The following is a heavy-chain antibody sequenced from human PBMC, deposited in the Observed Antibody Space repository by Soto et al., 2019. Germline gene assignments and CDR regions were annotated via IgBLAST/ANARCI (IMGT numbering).Heavy chain of an antibody. Sequence: ASVKVSCKASGYTFTGFYMHWVRQAPGQGLEWMGWINPNNGGTNYAQKFQGWVSMTRDTSISTAYMELNKLKSDDTAVYYCARSGAAGPSYYYYGMDVWGQGTTVTV. CDR1: GYTFTGFY. D-gene: IGHD3-10*01. J-gene: IGHJ6*02. V-gene: IGHV1-2*04. CDR2: INPNNGGT. CDR3: ARSGAAGPSYYYYGMDV.